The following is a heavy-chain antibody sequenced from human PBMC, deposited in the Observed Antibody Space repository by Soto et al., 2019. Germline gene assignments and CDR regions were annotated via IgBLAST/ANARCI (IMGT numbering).Heavy chain of an antibody. CDR3: TRGRRSSGWTFDY. Sequence: SETLSLPCAVYGGSFGGDYWSWIRQPPGKGLERIGELNHSGSTNYNPSLKSRVTRSVDTSKNRCSLKLSSVTAAHSAVYSCTRGRRSSGWTFDYWGQGTLVTVSS. V-gene: IGHV4-34*01. CDR2: LNHSGST. J-gene: IGHJ4*02. D-gene: IGHD6-19*01. CDR1: GGSFGGDY.